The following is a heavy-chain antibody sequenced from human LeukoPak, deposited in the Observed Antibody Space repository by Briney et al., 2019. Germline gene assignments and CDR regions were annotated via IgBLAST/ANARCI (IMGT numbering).Heavy chain of an antibody. CDR1: GFTFSSYW. V-gene: IGHV3-7*01. CDR3: ARDLSKGWYYFDY. D-gene: IGHD6-19*01. CDR2: IKQDGSEK. Sequence: PGGSLRLSCAASGFTFSSYWMSWVRQAPGKGLEWVANIKQDGSEKYYVDSVKGRFTISRDNSKNTLYLQLGSLRAEDMAVYYCARDLSKGWYYFDYWGQGTLVTVSS. J-gene: IGHJ4*02.